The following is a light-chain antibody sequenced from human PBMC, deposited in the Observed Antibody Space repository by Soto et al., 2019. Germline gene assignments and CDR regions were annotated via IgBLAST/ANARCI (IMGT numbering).Light chain of an antibody. V-gene: IGKV1-27*01. CDR2: GAA. J-gene: IGKJ4*01. CDR3: QKYNTAPLT. CDR1: QGFSNY. Sequence: DFQMTQSPSSLSASVGDRVTINCRASQGFSNYLAWYQQKPGEVPKLLISGAATLQPGVPSRFSGTVYGTHFTLSISSLQPEDAAYYYCQKYNTAPLTFGGGTKVDIK.